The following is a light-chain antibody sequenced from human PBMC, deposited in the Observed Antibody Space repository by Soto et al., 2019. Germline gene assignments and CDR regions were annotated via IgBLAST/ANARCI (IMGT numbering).Light chain of an antibody. CDR2: AAS. CDR1: QSISDC. Sequence: DIQMTQSPSSLSASVGDRVTITCRASQSISDCLNWYQQKPGKAPDLLIYAASSLQSGVPARFSGSGSGTDFTLTISSLEPEDFAVYYCQQRSTFGPGTKVDIK. CDR3: QQRST. V-gene: IGKV1-39*01. J-gene: IGKJ3*01.